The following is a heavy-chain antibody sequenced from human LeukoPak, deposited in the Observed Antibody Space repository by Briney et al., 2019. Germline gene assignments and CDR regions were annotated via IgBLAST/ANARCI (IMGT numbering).Heavy chain of an antibody. Sequence: GGSLRLSCTASGFTFGDYAMSGFHQAPGKGLEGVGFIRSKVYGGTTEYAASVKGRFTISRDDSKSIAYLQMNSLKSEDTAVYYCVRYSGDADYWGQGTLVTVSS. V-gene: IGHV3-49*03. CDR2: IRSKVYGGTT. J-gene: IGHJ4*02. CDR3: VRYSGDADY. CDR1: GFTFGDYA. D-gene: IGHD5-12*01.